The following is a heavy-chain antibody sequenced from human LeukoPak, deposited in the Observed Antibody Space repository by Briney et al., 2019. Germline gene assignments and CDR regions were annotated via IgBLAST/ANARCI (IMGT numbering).Heavy chain of an antibody. CDR2: IYPGDSDT. J-gene: IGHJ3*02. V-gene: IGHV5-51*01. D-gene: IGHD1-26*01. Sequence: GESLKISCKGSGYSFTSYWIAWVRQMPGKGLEWMGIIYPGDSDTRYSPSFQGQVAISADKSISTAYLQWSSLKASDTAMYYCARGMGRWYSGSYPWAGAFDIWGQGTMVTVSS. CDR1: GYSFTSYW. CDR3: ARGMGRWYSGSYPWAGAFDI.